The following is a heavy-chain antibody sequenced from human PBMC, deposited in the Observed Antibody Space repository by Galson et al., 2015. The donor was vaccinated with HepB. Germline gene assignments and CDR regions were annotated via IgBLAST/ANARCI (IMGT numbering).Heavy chain of an antibody. V-gene: IGHV3-21*01. J-gene: IGHJ4*02. Sequence: SLRLSCAASGFTFSSYSMNWVRQAPGKGLEWVSSISSSSSYIYYADSVKGRFTISRDNAKNSLYLQMNSLRAEDTAVYYCARVGELYGDYSRSFDYWGQGTLVTVSS. CDR1: GFTFSSYS. D-gene: IGHD4-17*01. CDR3: ARVGELYGDYSRSFDY. CDR2: ISSSSSYI.